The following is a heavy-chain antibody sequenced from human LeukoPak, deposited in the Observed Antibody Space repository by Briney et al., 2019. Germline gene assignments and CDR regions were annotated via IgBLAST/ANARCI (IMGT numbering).Heavy chain of an antibody. V-gene: IGHV3-21*06. J-gene: IGHJ3*02. Sequence: GGSLRLSCAGSGFTFSRFSMIWVRQTPGKGLEWVASISSGSHHKYHADSVKGRFTVSRDNDKNSLFLQMNSLRAEDTALYYCATRLTADSYEASDIWGQGTMVTVSS. CDR1: GFTFSRFS. D-gene: IGHD6-13*01. CDR2: ISSGSHHK. CDR3: ATRLTADSYEASDI.